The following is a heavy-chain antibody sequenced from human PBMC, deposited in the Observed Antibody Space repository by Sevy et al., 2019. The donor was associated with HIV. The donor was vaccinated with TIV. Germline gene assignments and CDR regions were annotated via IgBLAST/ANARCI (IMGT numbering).Heavy chain of an antibody. V-gene: IGHV3-30*18. D-gene: IGHD6-19*01. CDR2: ISYDGSNK. CDR3: AKNGVAGTFYYYYGMDV. J-gene: IGHJ6*02. Sequence: GGSLRLSCAASGFTFSSYGMHWVRQAPGKGLEWVAVISYDGSNKYYADSVKGRFTISRDNSKNTLYLQMNSLRAEDTAGYYWAKNGVAGTFYYYYGMDVWGQGTTVTVSS. CDR1: GFTFSSYG.